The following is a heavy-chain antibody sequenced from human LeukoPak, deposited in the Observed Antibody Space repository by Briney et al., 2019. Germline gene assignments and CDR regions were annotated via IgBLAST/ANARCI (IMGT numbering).Heavy chain of an antibody. J-gene: IGHJ4*02. CDR1: GGSISSYY. V-gene: IGHV4-59*01. CDR3: ARGVGYGGTYFDY. CDR2: IYYSGST. D-gene: IGHD3-10*01. Sequence: PETLSLTCTVSGGSISSYYWSWIRQPPGKGLEWIGYIYYSGSTNYNPSLKSRVTISVDTSKNQFSLKLSSVTAADTAVYYCARGVGYGGTYFDYWGQGTLVTVSS.